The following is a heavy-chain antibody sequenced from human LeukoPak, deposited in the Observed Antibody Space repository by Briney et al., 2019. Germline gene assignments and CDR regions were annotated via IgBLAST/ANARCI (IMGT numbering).Heavy chain of an antibody. D-gene: IGHD2-2*01. J-gene: IGHJ4*02. CDR3: TTDVRGLVELPAAG. V-gene: IGHV3-15*01. CDR2: IKSTTEGVTT. CDR1: GFTFSNAW. Sequence: VKPGGSLRLSCAASGFTFSNAWMSWVRQAPGKGLEWVGRIKSTTEGVTTDYAATVKGRFTISRDDSKNTVYLQMNGLKTEDTAVYHCTTDVRGLVELPAAGWGQGTLVTVSS.